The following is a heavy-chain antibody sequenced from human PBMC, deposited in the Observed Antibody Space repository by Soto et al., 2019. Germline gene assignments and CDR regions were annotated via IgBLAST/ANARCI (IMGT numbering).Heavy chain of an antibody. J-gene: IGHJ6*02. Sequence: QVQLVEFGGGVVQPGRSLRLSCAASRFTFSNYAMHWVRQAPGKGLQWVALISFDGSTKYYADSVKGRFTISRDNSKNTLDLQMNSLRAEDTAVYYCARRPGYCSTTRCYGRDFAMDVWGQGTTVTVSS. CDR2: ISFDGSTK. CDR1: RFTFSNYA. D-gene: IGHD2-2*01. V-gene: IGHV3-30-3*01. CDR3: ARRPGYCSTTRCYGRDFAMDV.